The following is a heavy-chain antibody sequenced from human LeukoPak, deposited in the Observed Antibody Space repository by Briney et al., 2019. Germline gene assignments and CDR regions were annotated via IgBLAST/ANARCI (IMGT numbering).Heavy chain of an antibody. Sequence: SETLSLTCTVSGGSISSHYWSWIRQPPGKGLEWIGYIYYSGSTNYNPSLKSRVTMSVDTSKNQFSLKLSSVTAADTAVYYCARDNDGSGSFDYWGQGTLVTVSS. V-gene: IGHV4-59*11. CDR1: GGSISSHY. J-gene: IGHJ4*02. D-gene: IGHD3-22*01. CDR2: IYYSGST. CDR3: ARDNDGSGSFDY.